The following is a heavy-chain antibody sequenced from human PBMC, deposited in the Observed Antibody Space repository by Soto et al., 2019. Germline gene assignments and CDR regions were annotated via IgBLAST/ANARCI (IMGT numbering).Heavy chain of an antibody. Sequence: QVQLQEPGPRLVSPSETLSLTCTVSGASVTSGDFYWSWIRQPPGKGLEWIGYIYYNETAYYTPSLKSRTAISVDTSKNHFTLTLTSVTAADTAIYYCGALLAGGCGQGSLVTGSS. V-gene: IGHV4-30-4*01. CDR2: IYYNETA. CDR1: GASVTSGDFY. D-gene: IGHD3-10*01. CDR3: GALLAGG. J-gene: IGHJ4*02.